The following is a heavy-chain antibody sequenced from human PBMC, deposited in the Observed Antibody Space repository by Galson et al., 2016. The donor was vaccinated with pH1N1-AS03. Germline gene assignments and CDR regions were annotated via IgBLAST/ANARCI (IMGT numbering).Heavy chain of an antibody. Sequence: SLRLSCAVSGFSFSVFWMRWVRQAPGKGLESVANIKNAGSDQYYVDSVKGRFTISRDNAKNSLYLQMNSLRVEDTAIYYCASAVRGSAVDVWGQGTTVTVS. D-gene: IGHD3-10*01. J-gene: IGHJ6*02. CDR1: GFSFSVFW. V-gene: IGHV3-7*01. CDR3: ASAVRGSAVDV. CDR2: IKNAGSDQ.